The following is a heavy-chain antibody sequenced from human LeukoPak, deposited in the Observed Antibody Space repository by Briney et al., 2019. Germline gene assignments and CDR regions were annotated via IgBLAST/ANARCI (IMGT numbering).Heavy chain of an antibody. J-gene: IGHJ3*02. CDR3: ARGGNDYDAFDI. V-gene: IGHV3-21*01. Sequence: GGSLRLSCAASGFTFSSYSMNWVRQAPGKGLEWVSSFRSSSSYINYANSVKGRFTRSRDNAKNSLYLQMNSLRAEDTAVYYCARGGNDYDAFDIWGQGTMVTVSS. D-gene: IGHD4-11*01. CDR2: FRSSSSYI. CDR1: GFTFSSYS.